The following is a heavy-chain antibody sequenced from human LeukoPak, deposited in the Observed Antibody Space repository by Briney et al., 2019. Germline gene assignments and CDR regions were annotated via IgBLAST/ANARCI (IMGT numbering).Heavy chain of an antibody. V-gene: IGHV1-3*01. Sequence: ASVKVSCKASGYTFTSYAMHWVRQAPGQRLEWMGWINAGNGNTKYSQKFQGRVTITRDTSASTAYMELSSLRSEDTAVYYCARIVDYGSGSYGVGWFDPWGQGTLVTVSS. CDR3: ARIVDYGSGSYGVGWFDP. D-gene: IGHD3-10*01. CDR1: GYTFTSYA. J-gene: IGHJ5*02. CDR2: INAGNGNT.